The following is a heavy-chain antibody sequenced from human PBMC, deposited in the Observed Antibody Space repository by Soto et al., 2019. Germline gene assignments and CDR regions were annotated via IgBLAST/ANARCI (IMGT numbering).Heavy chain of an antibody. D-gene: IGHD1-1*01. CDR3: ARDGERDTGLNFYYYLHGMDA. V-gene: IGHV1-18*04. J-gene: IGHJ6*02. CDR1: GYTFTTYG. Sequence: GASVKVSCKASGYTFTTYGISWVRQAPGQGLEWMGWISPYNGTTKYAEKFQGEMTMTTDTATSTVYMDLRSLRSDDTAVYYCARDGERDTGLNFYYYLHGMDAWGQGTRVTVSS. CDR2: ISPYNGTT.